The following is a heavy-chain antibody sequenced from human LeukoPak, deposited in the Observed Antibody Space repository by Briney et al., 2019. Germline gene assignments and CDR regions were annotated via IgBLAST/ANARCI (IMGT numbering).Heavy chain of an antibody. J-gene: IGHJ3*02. CDR1: GGSISSSSYY. Sequence: PSETLSLTCTVSGGSISSSSYYWGWIRQPPGKGLEWIGSISYSRSTYYNPSLKSRVTISVDTSKNQFSLKLSSVTAADTAVYYCARQSGITMIVVIIGDAFDIWGQGTMVTVSS. D-gene: IGHD3-22*01. V-gene: IGHV4-39*01. CDR2: ISYSRST. CDR3: ARQSGITMIVVIIGDAFDI.